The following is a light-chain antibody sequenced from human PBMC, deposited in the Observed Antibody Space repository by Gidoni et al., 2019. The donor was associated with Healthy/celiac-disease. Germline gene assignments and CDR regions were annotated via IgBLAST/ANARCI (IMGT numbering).Light chain of an antibody. Sequence: ATLSCRASQSVSSSYLAWYQQKPGQAPRLLIYGASSRATGIPDRFSGSGSGTDFTLTSSRLEPEDFAVYYCQQYGSSPWTFGQGTKVEIK. CDR2: GAS. CDR1: QSVSSSY. J-gene: IGKJ1*01. CDR3: QQYGSSPWT. V-gene: IGKV3-20*01.